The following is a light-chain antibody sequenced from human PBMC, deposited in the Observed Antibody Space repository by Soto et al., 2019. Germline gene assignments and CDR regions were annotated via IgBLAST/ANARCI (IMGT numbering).Light chain of an antibody. CDR1: QTIGSNY. CDR2: GAS. V-gene: IGKV3-20*01. J-gene: IGKJ4*01. Sequence: ESVLTQSPGTLSLSPGERATLSCRASQTIGSNYLAWYQQKPGQSPRVLICGASIRVAGIPDRFSGSGSGTDFTLTISRLEPEDFAVYFCQQYGSSRLTFGGGTTVEIK. CDR3: QQYGSSRLT.